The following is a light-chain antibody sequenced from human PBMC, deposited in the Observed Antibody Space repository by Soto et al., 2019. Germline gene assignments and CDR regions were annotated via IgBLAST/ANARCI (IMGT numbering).Light chain of an antibody. CDR3: SSYAGSYTWV. CDR1: SSDVGAYNY. Sequence: QSALTQPRSVSGSPGQTVTVSCTGTSSDVGAYNYVSWYRHHPGNAPKFLIYDVSRRPSGVPDRFSASKSGNTASLTISGRQAEDEADYYCSSYAGSYTWVFGGGTKVTVL. V-gene: IGLV2-11*01. J-gene: IGLJ3*02. CDR2: DVS.